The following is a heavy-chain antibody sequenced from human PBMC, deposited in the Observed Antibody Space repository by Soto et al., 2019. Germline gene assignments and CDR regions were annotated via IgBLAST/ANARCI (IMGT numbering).Heavy chain of an antibody. Sequence: SETLSLTCTVSGGSISSGGYYWSWIRQHPGKGLEWIGYIYYSGSTNYNPSLKSRVTISVDTSKNQFSLKLSSVTAADTAVYYCARAASSSWALNGLDVWGQGTTVNVSS. J-gene: IGHJ6*02. CDR2: IYYSGST. V-gene: IGHV4-31*03. CDR1: GGSISSGGYY. CDR3: ARAASSSWALNGLDV. D-gene: IGHD6-13*01.